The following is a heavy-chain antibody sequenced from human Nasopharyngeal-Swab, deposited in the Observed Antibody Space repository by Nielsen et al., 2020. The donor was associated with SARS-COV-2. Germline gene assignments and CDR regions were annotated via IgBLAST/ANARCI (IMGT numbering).Heavy chain of an antibody. J-gene: IGHJ4*02. CDR1: GGSFSGYY. V-gene: IGHV4-34*01. CDR2: INHSGST. D-gene: IGHD4-11*01. CDR3: ARRDYSNYN. Sequence: SETLSLTCAVYGGSFSGYYWSGIRQPPGKGLEWIGAINHSGSTNYNPSLKSRVTISVDTSKNQFSLKLSSVTAADTAVYYCARRDYSNYNWGQGTLVTVSS.